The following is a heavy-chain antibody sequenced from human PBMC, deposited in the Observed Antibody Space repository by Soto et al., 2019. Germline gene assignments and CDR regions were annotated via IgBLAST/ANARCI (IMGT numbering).Heavy chain of an antibody. J-gene: IGHJ4*02. CDR1: GGTFNNYV. CDR3: AGRCDGTNCIAHFDY. CDR2: IIPIFGTP. D-gene: IGHD2-2*01. Sequence: QVQLVQSGAEVKKPGSSVKVSCRASGGTFNNYVINWVRQAPGQGLEWMAGIIPIFGTPNYAQKFQGRVTITADKSTSTAYMELNSLRSEDTDVYYCAGRCDGTNCIAHFDYWGQGTLVTVSS. V-gene: IGHV1-69*06.